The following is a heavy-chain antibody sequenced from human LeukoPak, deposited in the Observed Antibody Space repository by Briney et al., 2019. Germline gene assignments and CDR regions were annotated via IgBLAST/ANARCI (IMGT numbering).Heavy chain of an antibody. CDR3: ATEGQCGFTTCPGLQF. Sequence: SQTLSLTCTVSGGSTNTGGYLWSWIRQPPGKGLEWFGYVFRTGRTSYNPSLDSRVTISLDRSRNQFSLRLTSVTAADSAMYYCATEGQCGFTTCPGLQFWGQGILVSVSS. V-gene: IGHV4-30-2*01. CDR1: GGSTNTGGYL. D-gene: IGHD2-2*01. J-gene: IGHJ4*02. CDR2: VFRTGRT.